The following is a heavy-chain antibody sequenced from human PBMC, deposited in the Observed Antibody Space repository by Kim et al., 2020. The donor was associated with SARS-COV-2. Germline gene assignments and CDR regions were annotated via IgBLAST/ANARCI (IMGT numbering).Heavy chain of an antibody. Sequence: DYAVSVKSRITINPDTSKNQFSLQLNSVTPEDTAVYYCARDFPPVAPLDYWGQGTLVTVSS. D-gene: IGHD6-19*01. V-gene: IGHV6-1*01. CDR3: ARDFPPVAPLDY. J-gene: IGHJ4*02.